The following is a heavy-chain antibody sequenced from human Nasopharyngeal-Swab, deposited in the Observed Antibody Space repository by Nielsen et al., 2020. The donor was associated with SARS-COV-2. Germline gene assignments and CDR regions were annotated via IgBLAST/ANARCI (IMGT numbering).Heavy chain of an antibody. CDR2: IIPILGTA. Sequence: WVRQAPGQGLEWMGRIIPILGTANYAQKFQGRVTITADKSTSTAYMELSSLRSEDTAVYYCARGWERWLRSPGNAFDIWGQGTMVTVSS. CDR3: ARGWERWLRSPGNAFDI. J-gene: IGHJ3*02. D-gene: IGHD5-24*01. V-gene: IGHV1-69*08.